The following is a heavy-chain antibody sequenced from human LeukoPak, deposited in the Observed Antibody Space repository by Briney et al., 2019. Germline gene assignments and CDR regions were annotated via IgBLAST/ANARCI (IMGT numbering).Heavy chain of an antibody. V-gene: IGHV5-51*01. Sequence: GESLKISCKGIGYSFTSYWIGWVRQMPGKGLEWMGIIYPGDSDTRYSPSFQGQVTISADKSISTAYLQWSSLKASDTAMYYCARRLYSSSWHDAFDIWGQGTMVTVSS. D-gene: IGHD6-13*01. CDR3: ARRLYSSSWHDAFDI. J-gene: IGHJ3*02. CDR2: IYPGDSDT. CDR1: GYSFTSYW.